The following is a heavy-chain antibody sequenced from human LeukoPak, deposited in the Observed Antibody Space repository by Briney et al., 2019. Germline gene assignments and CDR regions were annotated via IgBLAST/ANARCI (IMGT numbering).Heavy chain of an antibody. CDR3: AKGPSTAMVFYWFDP. J-gene: IGHJ5*02. D-gene: IGHD5-18*01. Sequence: GGSLRLSCAASGFTFSSYAMRWVRQAPGKGLEWVSAISGSGGSTYYADSVKGRFTISRDNSKNTLYLQMNSLRAEDTAVYYCAKGPSTAMVFYWFDPWGQGTLVTVSS. V-gene: IGHV3-23*01. CDR2: ISGSGGST. CDR1: GFTFSSYA.